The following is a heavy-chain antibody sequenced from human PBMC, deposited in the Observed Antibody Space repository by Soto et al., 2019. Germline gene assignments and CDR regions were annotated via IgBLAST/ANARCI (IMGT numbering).Heavy chain of an antibody. J-gene: IGHJ3*02. V-gene: IGHV2-5*02. Sequence: GPTLVNPTQTLTLTCTFSGFSLSISEVGVGWIRQPPGKALEWLAFIYWDDNERYSPSLKSRLAITKDTSKNQVVLTMTNMDPVDTATYYCVRRLAFEGVDAFDIWGQGTMVTVSS. CDR1: GFSLSISEVG. D-gene: IGHD3-16*01. CDR3: VRRLAFEGVDAFDI. CDR2: IYWDDNE.